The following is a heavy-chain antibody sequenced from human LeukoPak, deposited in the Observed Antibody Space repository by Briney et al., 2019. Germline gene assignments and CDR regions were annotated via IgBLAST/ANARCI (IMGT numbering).Heavy chain of an antibody. V-gene: IGHV3-23*01. CDR3: AKSFVVVPAANRAYFDY. D-gene: IGHD2-2*01. Sequence: GGSLRLSCAASGYTFSGYSMNWVRQAPGKGLEWVSAISGTGGSTYYADSVKGRFIISRDNSKNTLYLQMNSLRAEDTAVYYCAKSFVVVPAANRAYFDYWGQGTLVTVSS. CDR2: ISGTGGST. J-gene: IGHJ4*02. CDR1: GYTFSGYS.